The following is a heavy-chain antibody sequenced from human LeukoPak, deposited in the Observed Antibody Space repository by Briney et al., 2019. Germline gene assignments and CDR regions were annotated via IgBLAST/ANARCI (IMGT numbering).Heavy chain of an antibody. CDR2: IKEDGSEK. V-gene: IGHV3-7*01. Sequence: GGSLRLSCAASGFTFNNYWMRWVRQAPGKGLEWVAIIKEDGSEKYYVDSVKGRFTIFRDNAKNSLYLQMNSLRAEDTAVYYCAELGITMIGGVWGKGTTVTISS. J-gene: IGHJ6*04. CDR3: AELGITMIGGV. CDR1: GFTFNNYW. D-gene: IGHD3-10*02.